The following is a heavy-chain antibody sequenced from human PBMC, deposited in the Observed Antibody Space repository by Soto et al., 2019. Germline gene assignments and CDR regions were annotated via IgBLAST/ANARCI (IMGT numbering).Heavy chain of an antibody. Sequence: EVQLVESGGGLVQPGRSLRLSCAVSGFTFDDYAMQWVRQAPGKGLEWVSGITWNGGDKVYAASVKGRFTISRDNAQNSLYLQMNSLRPEDTAFYYCAKAPNSSGWYKAWFDPWGQGTLVTVSS. CDR2: ITWNGGDK. CDR1: GFTFDDYA. J-gene: IGHJ5*02. CDR3: AKAPNSSGWYKAWFDP. D-gene: IGHD6-19*01. V-gene: IGHV3-9*01.